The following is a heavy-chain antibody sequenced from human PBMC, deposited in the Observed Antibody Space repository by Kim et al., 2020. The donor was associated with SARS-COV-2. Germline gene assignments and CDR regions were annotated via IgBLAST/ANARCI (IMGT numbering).Heavy chain of an antibody. Sequence: DSVKGRFTISRDNSKNTLYLQMNSLRAEDTAVYYCAKAVLDYGDSGYFDYWGQGTLVTVSS. CDR3: AKAVLDYGDSGYFDY. D-gene: IGHD4-17*01. J-gene: IGHJ4*02. V-gene: IGHV3-33*06.